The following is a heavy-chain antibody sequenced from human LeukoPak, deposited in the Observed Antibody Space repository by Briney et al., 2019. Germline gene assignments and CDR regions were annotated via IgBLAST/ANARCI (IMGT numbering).Heavy chain of an antibody. V-gene: IGHV4-39*01. J-gene: IGHJ4*02. CDR3: ARTYGDYAFDY. CDR2: IYYSGST. D-gene: IGHD4-17*01. CDR1: GGSISGSSYY. Sequence: PSETLSLTCTVSGGSISGSSYYWGWIRQPPGKGLEWIGSIYYSGSTYYNPSLKSRVTISVDTSENQFSLKLSSVTAADTAVYYCARTYGDYAFDYWGQGTLVTVSS.